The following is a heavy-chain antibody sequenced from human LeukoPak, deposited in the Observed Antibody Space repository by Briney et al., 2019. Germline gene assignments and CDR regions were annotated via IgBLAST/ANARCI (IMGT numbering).Heavy chain of an antibody. Sequence: GVSLKISCKGSGYSFTSYWIGWVRQMPGKGLEWMGIIYPGDSDTRYSPSFQGQVTISADKSISTAYLQWSSLKASDTAMYYCARRGDSSGYYYSEDWFDPWGQGTLVTVSS. CDR3: ARRGDSSGYYYSEDWFDP. CDR2: IYPGDSDT. D-gene: IGHD3-22*01. J-gene: IGHJ5*02. V-gene: IGHV5-51*01. CDR1: GYSFTSYW.